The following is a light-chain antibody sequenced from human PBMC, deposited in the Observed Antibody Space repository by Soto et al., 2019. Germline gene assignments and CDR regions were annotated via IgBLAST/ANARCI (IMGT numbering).Light chain of an antibody. CDR2: GTS. J-gene: IGKJ1*01. CDR3: QQYGSLPRT. CDR1: QGVSSGY. V-gene: IGKV3-20*01. Sequence: EIVLTQSPYTLSLSPGERATLSCRASQGVSSGYLAWYQQNPGQAPRLLISGTSSRATGIPDRFSGSGSGTDFTLTISRLEPEDFAVYYCQQYGSLPRTFGQGTKVDIK.